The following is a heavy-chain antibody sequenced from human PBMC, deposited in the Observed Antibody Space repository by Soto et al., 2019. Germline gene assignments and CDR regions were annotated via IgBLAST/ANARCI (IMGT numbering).Heavy chain of an antibody. V-gene: IGHV1-69*08. D-gene: IGHD2-15*01. CDR2: IIPILGRA. Sequence: QVQLVQSGAEVREPGSSVKVSCKPSGGTFTNYSISWVRQAPGQGLEWMGRIIPILGRANYAQRFKGRVSITADKFTSTVYVEVYSLGLDDTAVYYCATDGGFCTGGSCNWGQGTLVTVSS. J-gene: IGHJ4*02. CDR1: GGTFTNYS. CDR3: ATDGGFCTGGSCN.